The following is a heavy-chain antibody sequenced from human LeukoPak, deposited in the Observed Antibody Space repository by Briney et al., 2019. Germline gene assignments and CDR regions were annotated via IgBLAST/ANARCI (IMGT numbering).Heavy chain of an antibody. J-gene: IGHJ4*02. V-gene: IGHV3-30*03. CDR2: ISYDGSNK. CDR3: ARDPTYHYDSSGFDY. Sequence: GRSLRLSCAASGFTFSSYGMHWVRQAPGKGLEWVAVISYDGSNKYYADSVKGRFTISRDNSKNTLYLQMNSLRAEDTAVYYCARDPTYHYDSSGFDYWGQGTLVTVSS. CDR1: GFTFSSYG. D-gene: IGHD3-22*01.